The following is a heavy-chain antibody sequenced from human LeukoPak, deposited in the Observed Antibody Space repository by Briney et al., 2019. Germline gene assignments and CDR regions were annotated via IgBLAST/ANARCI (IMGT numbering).Heavy chain of an antibody. J-gene: IGHJ4*02. Sequence: GGSLRLSCAASGFTFSSYAMSWVRQAPGRGLEWVSAISGSGGSTYYADSVKGRFTISRDNSKNTLYLQMNSLRAEDTAVYYCAKYQLLLSNFDYWGQGTLVTVSS. CDR1: GFTFSSYA. D-gene: IGHD2-2*01. V-gene: IGHV3-23*01. CDR3: AKYQLLLSNFDY. CDR2: ISGSGGST.